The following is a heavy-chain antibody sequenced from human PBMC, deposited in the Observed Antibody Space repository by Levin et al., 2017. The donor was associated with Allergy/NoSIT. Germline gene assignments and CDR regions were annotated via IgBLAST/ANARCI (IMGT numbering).Heavy chain of an antibody. V-gene: IGHV1-69*13. Sequence: SVKVSCKASGGTFSSDGISWVRQAPGQGLEWMGGIIPVLGTAHYAQKFQGRVTITADESTSTAYMELSRLRSEDTAVHYCAVDVPSVIVAVPATPAGNYAMDVWGQGTTVTVSS. CDR3: AVDVPSVIVAVPATPAGNYAMDV. CDR1: GGTFSSDG. D-gene: IGHD2-2*01. CDR2: IIPVLGTA. J-gene: IGHJ6*02.